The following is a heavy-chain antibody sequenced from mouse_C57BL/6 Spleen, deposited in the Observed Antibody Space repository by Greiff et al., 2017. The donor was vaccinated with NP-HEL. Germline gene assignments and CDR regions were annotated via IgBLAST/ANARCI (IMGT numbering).Heavy chain of an antibody. J-gene: IGHJ4*01. CDR1: GYSITSDY. D-gene: IGHD2-5*01. CDR3: ARSRSNHYYAMGY. CDR2: ISYSGST. V-gene: IGHV3-8*01. Sequence: EVQRVESGPGLAKPSQTLSLTCSVTGYSITSDYWNWIRKFPGNKLEYMGYISYSGSTYYNPSLKSPISIPRDTSKNQYYLQLNSVTTEDTATDYCARSRSNHYYAMGYWGKGTSVTVSS.